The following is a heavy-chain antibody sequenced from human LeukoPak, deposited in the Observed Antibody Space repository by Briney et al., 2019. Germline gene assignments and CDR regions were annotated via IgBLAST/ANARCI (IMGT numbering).Heavy chain of an antibody. CDR3: ARVGVAYGGAFSWFDY. Sequence: PGGSLRLSCAASGFTFSNYGMHWVRQAPGKGLEWVAVIWYDGTNKYYADSVKGRFTISRDNAKNSLYLQMNSLRAEDTAVYYCARVGVAYGGAFSWFDYWGQGTLVTVSS. V-gene: IGHV3-33*01. J-gene: IGHJ4*02. CDR1: GFTFSNYG. D-gene: IGHD4-23*01. CDR2: IWYDGTNK.